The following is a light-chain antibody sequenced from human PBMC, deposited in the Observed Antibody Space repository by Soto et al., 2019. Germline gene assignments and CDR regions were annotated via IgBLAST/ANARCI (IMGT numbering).Light chain of an antibody. CDR3: QQYLGSPPGYS. Sequence: EIVLTQSPGTLSLSPGERATLSCRASQSVSSSYLAWYQQKPGQAPRLLIYGASSRATGIPDRFSGSGSGKDFTLTISRLEPEDFAVYYCQQYLGSPPGYSFGQGTKLEIK. CDR2: GAS. J-gene: IGKJ2*01. CDR1: QSVSSSY. V-gene: IGKV3-20*01.